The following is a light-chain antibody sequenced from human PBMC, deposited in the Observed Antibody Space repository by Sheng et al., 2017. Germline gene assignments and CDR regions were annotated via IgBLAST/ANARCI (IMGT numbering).Light chain of an antibody. V-gene: IGKV1-5*03. J-gene: IGKJ1*01. CDR3: QQYNTYSRT. Sequence: DIQMTQSPSTLSASVGDRVTISCRASQSISTWMAWYQQKPGKAPKLLIYKASSLDSGVPSRFSGSGSGTEFTLTISSLQPDDFATYYCQQYNTYSRTFGQGTKVE. CDR1: QSISTW. CDR2: KAS.